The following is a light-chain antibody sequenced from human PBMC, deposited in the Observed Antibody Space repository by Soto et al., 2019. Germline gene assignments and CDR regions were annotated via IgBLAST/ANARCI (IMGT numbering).Light chain of an antibody. CDR2: DVS. CDR1: SSDVGGYNY. J-gene: IGLJ1*01. CDR3: RSYAGSYTYD. Sequence: QSVLTQPRSVSGSPGQSVTISCTGTSSDVGGYNYVSWYQQHPGKAPKLMIYDVSKRPSGVPDRLSGSKSGNTASLTISGLQAEDEADYYCRSYAGSYTYDCGTGTKVTVL. V-gene: IGLV2-11*01.